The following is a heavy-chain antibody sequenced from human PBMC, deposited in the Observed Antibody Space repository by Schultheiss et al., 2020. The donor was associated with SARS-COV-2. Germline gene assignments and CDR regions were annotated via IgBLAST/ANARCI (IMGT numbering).Heavy chain of an antibody. CDR3: ARESIADNWFDP. J-gene: IGHJ5*02. CDR2: IYYSGST. Sequence: SETLSLTCTVSGGSISSGDYYWSWIRQHPGKGLEWIGYIYYSGSTNYNPSLKSRVTISVDKSKNQFSLKLSSVTAADTAVYYCARESIADNWFDPWGQGTLVTVSS. CDR1: GGSISSGDYY. D-gene: IGHD2/OR15-2a*01. V-gene: IGHV4-61*08.